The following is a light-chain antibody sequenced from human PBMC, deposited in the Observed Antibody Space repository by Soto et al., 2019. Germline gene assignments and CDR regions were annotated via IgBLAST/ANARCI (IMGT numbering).Light chain of an antibody. J-gene: IGLJ3*02. CDR1: SSDVGGYNY. V-gene: IGLV2-14*01. CDR3: TSYPSRGTLV. CDR2: DVS. Sequence: QSALTQPASVSGSPGQSITISCTGTSSDVGGYNYVSWYQQPPGKAPKLMIYDVSNRPSGVSDRFSGCKSGNTASLTISGLQAEDEADYHCTSYPSRGTLVFGGGTKL.